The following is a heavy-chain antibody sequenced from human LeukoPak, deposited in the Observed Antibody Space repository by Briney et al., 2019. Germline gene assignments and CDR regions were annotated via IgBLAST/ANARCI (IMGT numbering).Heavy chain of an antibody. J-gene: IGHJ6*02. D-gene: IGHD4-17*01. CDR2: IYSGGST. Sequence: GGSLRLSCAASGFIVSNNYMTWVRQAPGKGLEWVSNIYSGGSTYYADSVRGRFTVSRDDSKNTLYLQMNSLRAEDTAVYYCARDWLNYGSPYYSMDVWGQGTTVTVSS. V-gene: IGHV3-53*01. CDR1: GFIVSNNY. CDR3: ARDWLNYGSPYYSMDV.